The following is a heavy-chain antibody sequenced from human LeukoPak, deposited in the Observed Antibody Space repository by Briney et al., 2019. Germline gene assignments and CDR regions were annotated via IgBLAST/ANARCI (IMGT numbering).Heavy chain of an antibody. D-gene: IGHD2-21*02. CDR3: AKYVCGGDCYDYFDC. V-gene: IGHV3-23*01. CDR2: IRSNGNNT. J-gene: IGHJ4*02. CDR1: GFTFSNYA. Sequence: GGSLRLSCAASGFTFSNYAMSWVRQAPGKGLEWVSGIRSNGNNTYYEDSVKGRFTISRDNSKNMLYLQMNSLRAEDTAVYYCAKYVCGGDCYDYFDCWGQGTLVTVSS.